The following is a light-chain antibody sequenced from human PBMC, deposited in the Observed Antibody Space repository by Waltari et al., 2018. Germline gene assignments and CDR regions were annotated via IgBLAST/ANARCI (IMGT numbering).Light chain of an antibody. CDR1: SGHSSNI. CDR3: QTGGHGTWV. V-gene: IGLV4-69*01. J-gene: IGLJ3*02. Sequence: QLVLTQSPSASASLGASVKLTCTLSSGHSSNIIAWHQQQPEKGPRYLMKVNSDGSHRKGDEVPDRFSGASSGAGRYLTISSLQSEDEADYYCQTGGHGTWVFGGGTKPTVL. CDR2: VNSDGSH.